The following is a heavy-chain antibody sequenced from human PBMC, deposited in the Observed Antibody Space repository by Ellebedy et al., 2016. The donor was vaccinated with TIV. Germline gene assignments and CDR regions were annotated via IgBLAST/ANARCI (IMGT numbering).Heavy chain of an antibody. CDR2: IYYSGST. Sequence: SETLSLTXTVSGGAINTYYWTWIRQPPGRGLEWIGNIYYSGSTNYNPSLKSRVTISVDTSKNQFSLKLSSVTAADTAVYYCARSHGGYWGQGTLVTVS. V-gene: IGHV4-59*01. J-gene: IGHJ4*02. D-gene: IGHD3-10*01. CDR1: GGAINTYY. CDR3: ARSHGGY.